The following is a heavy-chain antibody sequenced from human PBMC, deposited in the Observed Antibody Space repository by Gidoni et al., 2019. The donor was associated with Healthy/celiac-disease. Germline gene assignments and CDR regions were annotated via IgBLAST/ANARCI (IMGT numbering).Heavy chain of an antibody. D-gene: IGHD6-19*01. CDR3: ARDGLVAGVGSYFDY. J-gene: IGHJ4*02. V-gene: IGHV3-30-3*01. CDR2: ISYDGSNK. Sequence: QVQLVESGGGVVQPGRSLRLSCAASGFTFSSYAMHWVRQAPGKGLEWVAVISYDGSNKYYADSVKGRFTISRDNSKNTLYLQMNSLRAEDTAVYYCARDGLVAGVGSYFDYWGQGTLVTVSS. CDR1: GFTFSSYA.